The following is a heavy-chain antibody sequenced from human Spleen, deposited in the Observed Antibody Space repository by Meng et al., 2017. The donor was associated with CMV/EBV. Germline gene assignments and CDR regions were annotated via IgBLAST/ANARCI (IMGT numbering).Heavy chain of an antibody. CDR3: ARWGRYQPRYGMDV. CDR1: GYSFTNYW. Sequence: KVSCKGSGYSFTNYWIGWVRQMPGKGLEWMGIIYPDDSDTRYIPSFQGQVTISVDKSISTSYLQWSSLKASDTAMYYCARWGRYQPRYGMDVWGQGTTVTVSS. D-gene: IGHD2-2*01. V-gene: IGHV5-51*01. CDR2: IYPDDSDT. J-gene: IGHJ6*02.